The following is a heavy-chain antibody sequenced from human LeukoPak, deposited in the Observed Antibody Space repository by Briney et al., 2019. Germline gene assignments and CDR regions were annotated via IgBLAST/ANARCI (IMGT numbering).Heavy chain of an antibody. Sequence: EASVKVSCKASGYTFTGYYIHWVRQAPGQGLEWMGRINPNSGGTNYAQKFQGRVTMTRDTSISTAYMDLSSLRSDDTAVYYCTREDDSSGYRPFDIWGQGTMVTVS. CDR3: TREDDSSGYRPFDI. D-gene: IGHD3-22*01. CDR2: INPNSGGT. J-gene: IGHJ3*02. V-gene: IGHV1-2*06. CDR1: GYTFTGYY.